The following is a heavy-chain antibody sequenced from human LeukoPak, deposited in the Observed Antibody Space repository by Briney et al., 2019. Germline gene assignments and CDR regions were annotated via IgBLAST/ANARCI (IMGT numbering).Heavy chain of an antibody. Sequence: ASVKVSCKASGYTFTSYGITWVRQAPGQGLEWMGWISAYKGNTNYAQKLQGRVTMTTDTSTSTAYMELRSLRSDDTAVYYCARGGGYCSSTSCYTGLIRGWFDPWGQGTLVTVSS. V-gene: IGHV1-18*01. CDR2: ISAYKGNT. CDR1: GYTFTSYG. J-gene: IGHJ5*02. D-gene: IGHD2-2*02. CDR3: ARGGGYCSSTSCYTGLIRGWFDP.